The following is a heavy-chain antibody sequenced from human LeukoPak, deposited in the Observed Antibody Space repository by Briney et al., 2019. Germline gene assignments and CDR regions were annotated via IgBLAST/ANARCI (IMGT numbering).Heavy chain of an antibody. CDR3: TRDYVLRFLEWSGFGAFDI. CDR1: GFTFGDYA. J-gene: IGHJ3*02. V-gene: IGHV3-49*04. Sequence: PGGSLRLSCTASGFTFGDYAMSWVRQAPGKGLEWVGFIRSKAYGGTTEYAASVKGRFTISRDDSKSIAYLQMNSLKTEDTAVYYCTRDYVLRFLEWSGFGAFDIWGQGTMVTVSS. D-gene: IGHD3-3*01. CDR2: IRSKAYGGTT.